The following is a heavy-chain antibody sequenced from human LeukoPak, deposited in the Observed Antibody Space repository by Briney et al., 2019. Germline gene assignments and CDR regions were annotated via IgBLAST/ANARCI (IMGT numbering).Heavy chain of an antibody. J-gene: IGHJ4*02. CDR1: GFSVSSGFY. D-gene: IGHD3-9*01. Sequence: SETLSLTCAVSGFSVSSGFYWAWIRQSPGKGLEWIANSYHSGNTYSNPSLKSRLTISVDTSMNSFSLRLTSVTAADTAVYYCARAARYTDYLSSSGGLWEYNFDFWGQGTLVTVSS. CDR2: SYHSGNT. V-gene: IGHV4-38-2*01. CDR3: ARAARYTDYLSSSGGLWEYNFDF.